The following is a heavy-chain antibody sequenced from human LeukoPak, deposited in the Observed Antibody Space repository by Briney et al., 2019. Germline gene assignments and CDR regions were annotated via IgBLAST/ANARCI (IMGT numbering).Heavy chain of an antibody. CDR3: ATEVTRSDAFDI. Sequence: ASVKVSFKVSGYTLTELSMHWVRQAPGKGLEWMGGFDPEDGETIYAQKFQGRVTMTEDTSTDTAYMELSSLRSEDTAVYYCATEVTRSDAFDIWGQGTMVTVSS. D-gene: IGHD1-14*01. J-gene: IGHJ3*02. V-gene: IGHV1-24*01. CDR2: FDPEDGET. CDR1: GYTLTELS.